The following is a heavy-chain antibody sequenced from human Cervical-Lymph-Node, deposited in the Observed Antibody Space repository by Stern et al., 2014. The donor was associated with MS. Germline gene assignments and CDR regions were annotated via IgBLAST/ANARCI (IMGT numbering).Heavy chain of an antibody. D-gene: IGHD6-13*01. CDR1: GFSLSTRGVG. J-gene: IGHJ4*02. CDR3: AHQQQLTLFDY. CDR2: IYWDDDK. Sequence: QITLKESGPTLVKPTQTLTLTCTFSGFSLSTRGVGVGWNRPPPGQALEWLALIYWDDDKRYSPSLKSRLTITKDTSKNQVVLTMTNMDPVDTATYYCAHQQQLTLFDYWGQGTLVTVSS. V-gene: IGHV2-5*02.